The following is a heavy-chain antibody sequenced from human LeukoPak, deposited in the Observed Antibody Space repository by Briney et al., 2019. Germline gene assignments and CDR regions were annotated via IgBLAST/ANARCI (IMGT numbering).Heavy chain of an antibody. J-gene: IGHJ3*02. CDR3: ARGYDSSGSLPHAFDI. CDR2: INPSSGDT. CDR1: GYTFTGYY. D-gene: IGHD3-22*01. V-gene: IGHV1-2*02. Sequence: ASVKVSCKTSGYTFTGYYIHWVRQAPGQGLEWMGWINPSSGDTIYAQKFQGRVTMTRDTSISTVYMELSSLRSEDTAVYYCARGYDSSGSLPHAFDIWGQGTMVTVSS.